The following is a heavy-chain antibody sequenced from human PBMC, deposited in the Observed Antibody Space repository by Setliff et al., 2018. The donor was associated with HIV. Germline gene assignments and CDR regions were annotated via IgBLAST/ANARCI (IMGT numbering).Heavy chain of an antibody. Sequence: SETLSLTCTVSGDSISSYYWNWIRQPPGKGLEWIGYIHYSGATNYNPSLKSRVTISLDTSRTQFSLRLSSVTAADTAVYYCARHSPNVGVRGDAFDIWGQGTVVTVSS. CDR3: ARHSPNVGVRGDAFDI. CDR1: GDSISSYY. V-gene: IGHV4-59*08. D-gene: IGHD2-8*01. J-gene: IGHJ3*02. CDR2: IHYSGAT.